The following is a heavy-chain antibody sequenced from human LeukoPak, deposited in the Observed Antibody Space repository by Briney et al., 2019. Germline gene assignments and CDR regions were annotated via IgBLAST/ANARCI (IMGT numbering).Heavy chain of an antibody. CDR3: VKRIDGSGNYYMDY. CDR2: IGGGHT. D-gene: IGHD3-10*01. Sequence: GGSLRLSCAAAGFTISNYAMNWVRQAAGKGLEWVSAIGGGHTFYADSVKGRFTISGDNSKNTLYLQMSNLRAEDTAVYYCVKRIDGSGNYYMDYWGHGILVTVSS. J-gene: IGHJ4*01. CDR1: GFTISNYA. V-gene: IGHV3-23*01.